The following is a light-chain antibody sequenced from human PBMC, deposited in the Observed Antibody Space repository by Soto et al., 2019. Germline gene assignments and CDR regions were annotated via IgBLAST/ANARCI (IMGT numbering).Light chain of an antibody. V-gene: IGKV3-15*01. CDR2: GAS. J-gene: IGKJ4*01. CDR1: QSVRSN. CDR3: QQYNNWPPLT. Sequence: EVVMTQSPATLSVSPGERVTLSCRASQSVRSNLAWYLQKPGQAPRLLIYGASTRATGIPARFSGSGSGTEFTLTISSLQSEDFAVYYSQQYNNWPPLTFGGGTKVEIK.